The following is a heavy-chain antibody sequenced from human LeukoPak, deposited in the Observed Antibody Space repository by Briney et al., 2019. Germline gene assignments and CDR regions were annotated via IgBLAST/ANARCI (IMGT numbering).Heavy chain of an antibody. Sequence: PGGSLRLSCAASGFTFSSYSMNWVRQAPGKGLEWVSYISSSSSTIYYADSVKGRFTISRDNAKNSLYLQMNSLRAEDTAVYYCARDKAARPGPVDYWGQGTLVTVSS. CDR1: GFTFSSYS. CDR2: ISSSSSTI. CDR3: ARDKAARPGPVDY. D-gene: IGHD6-6*01. V-gene: IGHV3-48*01. J-gene: IGHJ4*02.